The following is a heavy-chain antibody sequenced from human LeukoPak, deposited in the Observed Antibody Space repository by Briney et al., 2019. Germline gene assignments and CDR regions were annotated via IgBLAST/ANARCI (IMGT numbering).Heavy chain of an antibody. V-gene: IGHV3-7*01. CDR3: ARVSRYSYGSFDY. CDR2: IKQHGSET. J-gene: IGHJ4*02. D-gene: IGHD5-18*01. CDR1: GFTFSRYW. Sequence: GGSLRLSCAASGFTFSRYWMSWVRQAPGKGLEWVANIKQHGSETCYVDSVKGRLTISRDNAKNSLYLQMNSLRAEDTAVYYCARVSRYSYGSFDYWGQGTLVTVSS.